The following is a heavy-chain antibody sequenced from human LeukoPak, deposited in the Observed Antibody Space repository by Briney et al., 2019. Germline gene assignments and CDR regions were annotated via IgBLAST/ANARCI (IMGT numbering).Heavy chain of an antibody. CDR3: AKVRYDFWSGQGDYYYMDV. J-gene: IGHJ6*03. CDR2: IYSGGST. Sequence: PGGSLRLSCAASGFTVSSNYMSWVRQAPGKGLEWVSVIYSGGSTYYADSVKGRFTISRDNSKNTLYLQMNSLRAEDTAVYYCAKVRYDFWSGQGDYYYMDVWGKGTTVTVSS. D-gene: IGHD3-3*01. CDR1: GFTVSSNY. V-gene: IGHV3-53*05.